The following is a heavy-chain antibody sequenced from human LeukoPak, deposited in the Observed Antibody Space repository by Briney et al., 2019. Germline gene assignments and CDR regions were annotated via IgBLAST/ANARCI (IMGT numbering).Heavy chain of an antibody. Sequence: GGSLRLSCAASGFTFSSYWMHWVRQAPGKGLEWVSAISGSGGSTYYADSVKGRFTISRDNSKNTLYLQMNSLRAEDTAVYYCAKSGIAANYYYYYMDVWGKGTTVTISS. V-gene: IGHV3-23*01. CDR1: GFTFSSYW. J-gene: IGHJ6*03. CDR2: ISGSGGST. D-gene: IGHD6-13*01. CDR3: AKSGIAANYYYYYMDV.